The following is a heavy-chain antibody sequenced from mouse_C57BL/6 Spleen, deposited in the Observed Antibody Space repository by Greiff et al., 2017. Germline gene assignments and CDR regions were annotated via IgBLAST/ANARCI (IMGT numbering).Heavy chain of an antibody. CDR1: GFNIKDYY. J-gene: IGHJ1*03. V-gene: IGHV14-1*01. D-gene: IGHD2-2*01. Sequence: VQLKESGAELVRPGASVKLSCTASGFNIKDYYMHWVKQRPEQGLEWIGRIDPEDGDTDYAPKFPGKATMTADTSSNTAYLQLSSLTSEDTAVYYCTTGGLALYFDVWGTGTTVTVSS. CDR2: IDPEDGDT. CDR3: TTGGLALYFDV.